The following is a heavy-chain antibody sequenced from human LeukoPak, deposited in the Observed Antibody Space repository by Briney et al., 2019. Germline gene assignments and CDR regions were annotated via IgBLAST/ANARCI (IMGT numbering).Heavy chain of an antibody. V-gene: IGHV3-21*01. J-gene: IGHJ3*02. CDR3: ARDNVPAVGFDI. CDR2: ISSSSSYI. D-gene: IGHD2-2*01. CDR1: GFTFSSYS. Sequence: GGSLRLSCAASGFTFSSYSMNWVRQAPGKGLEWVSSISSSSSYIYYADSVKGRFTISRDNAKNSLYLQMNSLRAEDTAVYYCARDNVPAVGFDIWGQGTMVTVSS.